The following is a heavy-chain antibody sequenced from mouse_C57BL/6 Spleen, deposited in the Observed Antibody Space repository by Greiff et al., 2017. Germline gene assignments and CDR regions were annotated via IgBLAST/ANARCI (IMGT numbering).Heavy chain of an antibody. CDR1: GFTFSSYG. CDR2: ISSGGSYT. V-gene: IGHV5-6*01. CDR3: ARQGRDEGYDMDY. Sequence: EVQVVESGGDLVKPGGSLKLSCAASGFTFSSYGMSWVRQTPDKRLEWVATISSGGSYTYYPDSVKGRVTIARDNAKNTLYLQMSSLKSEDTAMYYCARQGRDEGYDMDYWGQGTTVTVSS. J-gene: IGHJ4*01. D-gene: IGHD3-3*01.